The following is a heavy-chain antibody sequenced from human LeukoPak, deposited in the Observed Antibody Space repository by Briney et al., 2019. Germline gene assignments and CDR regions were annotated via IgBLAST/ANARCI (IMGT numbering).Heavy chain of an antibody. V-gene: IGHV4-61*02. J-gene: IGHJ6*03. D-gene: IGHD2-15*01. Sequence: SETLSLTCTVSGGSISSSSYYWGWIRQPAGKGLEWIGRIYTSGSTNYNPSLKSRVTISVDTSKNQFSLKLSSVTAADTAVYYCATLGACSGGSCRYEYYYYMDVWGKGTTVTVSS. CDR2: IYTSGST. CDR3: ATLGACSGGSCRYEYYYYMDV. CDR1: GGSISSSSYY.